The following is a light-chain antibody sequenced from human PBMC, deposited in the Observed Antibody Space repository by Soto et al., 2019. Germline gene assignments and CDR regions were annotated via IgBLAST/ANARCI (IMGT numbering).Light chain of an antibody. V-gene: IGKV1-5*03. Sequence: DIQMTQSPSTRSASVGVSITVACRASQSISSRLAWYQLKSGKAPKLLIYEASSLESGVPLRFSGRGSGTEFTLTISSLQPADFATYFCQQYNTYSQTWTFGQGTKVDI. CDR3: QQYNTYSQTWT. CDR1: QSISSR. J-gene: IGKJ1*01. CDR2: EAS.